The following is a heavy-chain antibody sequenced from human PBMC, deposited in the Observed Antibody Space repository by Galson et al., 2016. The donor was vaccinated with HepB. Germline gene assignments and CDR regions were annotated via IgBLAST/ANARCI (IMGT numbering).Heavy chain of an antibody. J-gene: IGHJ4*02. V-gene: IGHV3-33*06. Sequence: SLRLSCAASGLTFSSHGFHWVRQGPGKGLEWVAIIWYDGSQKYYADSVKGRFTISRDNSKNTLYLQMNSLRVEDTAGYYCAKDRNDWSFDYWGQGALVTVSS. CDR2: IWYDGSQK. CDR3: AKDRNDWSFDY. CDR1: GLTFSSHG. D-gene: IGHD3-9*01.